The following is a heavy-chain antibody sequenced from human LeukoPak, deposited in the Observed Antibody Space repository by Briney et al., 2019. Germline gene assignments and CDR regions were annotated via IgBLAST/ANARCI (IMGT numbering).Heavy chain of an antibody. CDR1: GFTFSSNG. D-gene: IGHD2-21*01. Sequence: GRSLRLSCAASGFTFSSNGMHWVRQAPGKGLEWVAFIWYDGSNKYYADSVKGRFVIPRDNSKNTLYVQMNSLRAEDTAVYYCATDMVIDGYFDYWGQGALVTVSS. CDR3: ATDMVIDGYFDY. V-gene: IGHV3-33*01. CDR2: IWYDGSNK. J-gene: IGHJ4*02.